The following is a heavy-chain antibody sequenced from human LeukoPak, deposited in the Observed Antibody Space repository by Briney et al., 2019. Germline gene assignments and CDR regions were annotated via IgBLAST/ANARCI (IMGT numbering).Heavy chain of an antibody. CDR1: GDSISYYN. J-gene: IGHJ4*02. CDR2: IYYSGST. CDR3: ARGITMVRGGPGYFDN. D-gene: IGHD3-10*01. Sequence: SETLSLTCTVSGDSISYYNWNWIRHTPGKELEGSGYIYYSGSTNFNPSLKSRVTISVDTSKNQFSLKLSSVTAADTAVYYCARGITMVRGGPGYFDNWGQGTLVTVSS. V-gene: IGHV4-59*01.